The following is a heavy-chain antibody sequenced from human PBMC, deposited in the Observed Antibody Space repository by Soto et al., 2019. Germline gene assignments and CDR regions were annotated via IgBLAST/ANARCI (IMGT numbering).Heavy chain of an antibody. J-gene: IGHJ6*02. CDR3: AREIDGYYGMDV. CDR1: GGTFSTES. Sequence: QVQLVQSGAEVKKPGSSVKVSCKASGGTFSTESMSWVRQAPGQGLEWMGGIIPIFGTANNAQKFQGRVTITADESTSTAYMELSSLRSEDTAVYFCAREIDGYYGMDVWGQGTTVTVAS. CDR2: IIPIFGTA. V-gene: IGHV1-69*12.